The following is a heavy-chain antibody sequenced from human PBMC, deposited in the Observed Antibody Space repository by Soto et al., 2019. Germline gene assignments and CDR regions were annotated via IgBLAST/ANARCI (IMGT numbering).Heavy chain of an antibody. J-gene: IGHJ2*01. CDR2: VSVYGGST. V-gene: IGHV3-23*01. Sequence: DVQLLESGGDLVQPGESLRLSCAASGFIFSDFAMSWVRQTPGKGLEWVSAVSVYGGSTHYSDAVKGRFTISRDNSRDTLFLQTNSLRAEDTAVYYCARRPAGDSHWYFDLRGRGTLVTVSS. CDR1: GFIFSDFA. CDR3: ARRPAGDSHWYFDL. D-gene: IGHD2-21*01.